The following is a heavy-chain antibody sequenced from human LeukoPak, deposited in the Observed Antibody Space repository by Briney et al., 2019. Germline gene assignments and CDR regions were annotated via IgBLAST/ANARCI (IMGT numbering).Heavy chain of an antibody. Sequence: PGGSLRLSCAASGFTFSDYYMSWLRQAPGKGLEWVSYISSSGSTIYYADSVKGRFTISRDNAKNSLYLQMNSLRAEDTAVYYCASGYSYGYGYFDYWGRGTLVTVSS. CDR1: GFTFSDYY. CDR3: ASGYSYGYGYFDY. V-gene: IGHV3-11*04. J-gene: IGHJ4*02. CDR2: ISSSGSTI. D-gene: IGHD5-18*01.